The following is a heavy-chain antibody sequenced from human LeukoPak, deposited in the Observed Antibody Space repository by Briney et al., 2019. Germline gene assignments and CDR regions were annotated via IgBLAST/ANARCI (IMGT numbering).Heavy chain of an antibody. Sequence: HPGGSLRLSCAASGFTFSSYSMNWVRQAPGKGLEWVSYISSSSSTIYYADSVKGRFTISRDNAKNSLYLQMNSLRAEDTAVYYCARDKRQWLASFDYWGQGTLATVSS. CDR2: ISSSSSTI. V-gene: IGHV3-48*01. CDR3: ARDKRQWLASFDY. CDR1: GFTFSSYS. D-gene: IGHD6-19*01. J-gene: IGHJ4*02.